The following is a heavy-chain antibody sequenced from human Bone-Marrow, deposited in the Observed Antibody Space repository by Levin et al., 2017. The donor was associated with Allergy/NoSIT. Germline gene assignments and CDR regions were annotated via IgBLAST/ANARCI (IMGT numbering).Heavy chain of an antibody. D-gene: IGHD2-2*03. CDR2: IYHSGST. CDR1: GYSISSGYY. V-gene: IGHV4-38-2*02. J-gene: IGHJ6*02. CDR3: ARETIMDIVLVPAAMRSPKDHRRYYDGMDV. Sequence: PSETLSLTCTVSGYSISSGYYWGWIRQPPGKGLEWIGSIYHSGSTYYNPSLKSRVTISVDTSKNQFSLKLSSVTAADTAVYYCARETIMDIVLVPAAMRSPKDHRRYYDGMDVWGQGTTVTVSS.